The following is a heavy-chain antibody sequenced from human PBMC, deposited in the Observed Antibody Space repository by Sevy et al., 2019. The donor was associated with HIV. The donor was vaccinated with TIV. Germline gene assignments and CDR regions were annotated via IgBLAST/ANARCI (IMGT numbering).Heavy chain of an antibody. V-gene: IGHV3-33*01. D-gene: IGHD3-22*01. CDR3: VRGEDYYDSSGANSDY. Sequence: GGSLRLSCAASGFTFSKYGMHWVRQAPGKGLEWGALIWYDGSNKYYADSVKGRLTISSDNSKNTLNLQINSLRAEDTAVDYCVRGEDYYDSSGANSDYWGQGTLVTVSS. J-gene: IGHJ4*02. CDR1: GFTFSKYG. CDR2: IWYDGSNK.